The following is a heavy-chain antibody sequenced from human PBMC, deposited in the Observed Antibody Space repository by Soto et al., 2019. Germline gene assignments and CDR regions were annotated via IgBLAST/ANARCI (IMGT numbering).Heavy chain of an antibody. D-gene: IGHD3-3*01. CDR1: GFTFSRYW. V-gene: IGHV3-74*01. CDR3: ARLPVDTITSLDY. CDR2: INSDGSSI. Sequence: EVPLVESGGDLVQPGGFLRLSCATSGFTFSRYWMHWVRQVPGKGLVWVSRINSDGSSISYSDSVKGRFTISRDNAKNTLYLQMNSLRVEDTAVYYCARLPVDTITSLDYWGQGILVTVSS. J-gene: IGHJ4*02.